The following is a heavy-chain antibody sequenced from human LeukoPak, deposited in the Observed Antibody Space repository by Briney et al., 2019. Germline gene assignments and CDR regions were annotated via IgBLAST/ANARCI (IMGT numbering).Heavy chain of an antibody. D-gene: IGHD2-2*03. CDR2: IYYSGSA. CDR1: GGSISSGDYY. Sequence: PSQTLSLTCTVSGGSISSGDYYWSWIRQPPGKGLEWIGYIYYSGSAYYNPSLKSRVTMSVDTSKNQFSLKLSSVTAADTAVYYCARGLARFHGSASDYWGQGALVTVSS. J-gene: IGHJ4*02. CDR3: ARGLARFHGSASDY. V-gene: IGHV4-30-4*01.